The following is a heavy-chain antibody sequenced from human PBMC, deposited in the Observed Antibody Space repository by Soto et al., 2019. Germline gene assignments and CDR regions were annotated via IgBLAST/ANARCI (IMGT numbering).Heavy chain of an antibody. CDR2: INHSGST. Sequence: SETLSLTCAVYGGSFSGYYWSWIRQPPGKGLEWIGEINHSGSTNYNPSLKSRVTMSVDTSKNQFSLKLSSVTAADTAVYYCARGFPVYSSGCRYPYYYYYYMDVCGKGTTVTVSS. J-gene: IGHJ6*03. CDR3: ARGFPVYSSGCRYPYYYYYYMDV. D-gene: IGHD6-19*01. V-gene: IGHV4-34*01. CDR1: GGSFSGYY.